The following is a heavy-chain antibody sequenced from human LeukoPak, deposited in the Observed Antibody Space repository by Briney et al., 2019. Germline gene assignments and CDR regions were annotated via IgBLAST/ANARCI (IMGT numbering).Heavy chain of an antibody. CDR3: ASLDYYDSSGYYYPFDY. Sequence: GGSLRLSCAASGFTFSSDAMHWVRQAPGKGLEWVAVISYDGSNKYYADSVKGRFTISRDNSKNTLYLQMNSLRAEDTAVYYCASLDYYDSSGYYYPFDYWGQGTLVTVSS. J-gene: IGHJ4*02. CDR2: ISYDGSNK. V-gene: IGHV3-30-3*01. CDR1: GFTFSSDA. D-gene: IGHD3-22*01.